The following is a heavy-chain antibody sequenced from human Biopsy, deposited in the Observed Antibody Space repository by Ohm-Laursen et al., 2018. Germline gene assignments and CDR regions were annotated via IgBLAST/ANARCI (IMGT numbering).Heavy chain of an antibody. CDR2: IIPIFGTA. CDR3: ARDALGGGSYRFFY. J-gene: IGHJ4*02. V-gene: IGHV1-69*01. D-gene: IGHD1-26*01. Sequence: ESSVKVSCKVSGGTFTNYAISWVRQAPGQGPEWMGGIIPIFGTANYAQKFQGRVTITADESTSTAYMELSSLRSDDTAVYYRARDALGGGSYRFFYWGQGSLVTVSS. CDR1: GGTFTNYA.